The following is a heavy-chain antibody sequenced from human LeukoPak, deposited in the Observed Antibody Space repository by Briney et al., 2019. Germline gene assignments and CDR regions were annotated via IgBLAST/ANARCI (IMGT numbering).Heavy chain of an antibody. CDR1: GYTFTSYG. D-gene: IGHD3-10*01. V-gene: IGHV1-18*01. J-gene: IGHJ4*02. Sequence: ASVKVSCKASGYTFTSYGISWVRQAPGQGLEWMGWISAYNGNTNYAQKLQGKVTMTTDTSTSTAYMELRSLRSDNTAVHYCARDSTWVRGVIPFDYWGQGTLVTVSS. CDR3: ARDSTWVRGVIPFDY. CDR2: ISAYNGNT.